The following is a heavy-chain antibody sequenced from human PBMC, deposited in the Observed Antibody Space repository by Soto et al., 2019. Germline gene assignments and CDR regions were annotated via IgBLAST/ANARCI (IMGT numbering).Heavy chain of an antibody. J-gene: IGHJ5*02. CDR1: GFTFSSYA. CDR2: ISGSGGST. V-gene: IGHV3-23*01. CDR3: AKDLYYGDSLGWFDP. D-gene: IGHD4-17*01. Sequence: EVQLLESGGGLVQPGGSLRLSCAASGFTFSSYAMSWVRQAPGKGLEWVSAISGSGGSTYYADSVKGRFTISRDNAKNTLYLQMNSLRAEDTAVYYCAKDLYYGDSLGWFDPWGQGTLVTVSS.